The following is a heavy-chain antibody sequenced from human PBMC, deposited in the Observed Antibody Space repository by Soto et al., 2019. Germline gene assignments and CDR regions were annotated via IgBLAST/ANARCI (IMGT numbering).Heavy chain of an antibody. CDR3: ASARITMVRAAYGMDV. Sequence: PGESLKISCKGSGYSFTSYWISWVRQMPGKGLEWMGRIDPSDSYTNYSPSFQGHVTISADKSISTAYLQWSSLKASDTAMYYCASARITMVRAAYGMDVWGQGTTVTVSS. V-gene: IGHV5-10-1*01. D-gene: IGHD3-10*01. CDR1: GYSFTSYW. J-gene: IGHJ6*02. CDR2: IDPSDSYT.